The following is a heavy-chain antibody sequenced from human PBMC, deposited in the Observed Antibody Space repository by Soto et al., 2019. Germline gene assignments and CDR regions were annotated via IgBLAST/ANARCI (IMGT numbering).Heavy chain of an antibody. Sequence: QLQLQESGPGLVKPSETLSLTCTVSGGSISSSSYYWGWIRQPPGKGLEWIGSIYYSGSTYYNPSLKSRVTISVDTSKNQFSLKLSSVTAADTAVYYCARLSAWGGKGVDYWGQGTLVTVSS. CDR3: ARLSAWGGKGVDY. CDR2: IYYSGST. V-gene: IGHV4-39*01. D-gene: IGHD2-15*01. CDR1: GGSISSSSYY. J-gene: IGHJ4*02.